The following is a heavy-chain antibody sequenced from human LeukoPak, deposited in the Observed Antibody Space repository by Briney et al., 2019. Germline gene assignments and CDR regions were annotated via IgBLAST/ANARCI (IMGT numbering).Heavy chain of an antibody. Sequence: ASVTVSCKASGGTFSIYAISWVRQAPGQGLEWMGGIIPIFGTANYAQKFQGRVTITADESTSTAYMELRSLRSDDTAVYYCASGEVGVVYRAGGRYYYYYHAMDVWGQGTTVTVSS. D-gene: IGHD2-15*01. CDR2: IIPIFGTA. V-gene: IGHV1-69*13. J-gene: IGHJ6*02. CDR1: GGTFSIYA. CDR3: ASGEVGVVYRAGGRYYYYYHAMDV.